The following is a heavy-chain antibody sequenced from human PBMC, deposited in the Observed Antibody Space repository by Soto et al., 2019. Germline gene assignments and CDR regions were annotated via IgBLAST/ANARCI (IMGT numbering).Heavy chain of an antibody. CDR3: ARGYYDILTGYPYNWFDP. CDR2: MNPNSGNT. V-gene: IGHV1-8*01. D-gene: IGHD3-9*01. Sequence: GASVKVSCKASGYTFTSYDINWVRQATGQGLEWMGWMNPNSGNTGYAQKFQGRVTMTRNTSISTAYMELSSLRSEDTAVYYCARGYYDILTGYPYNWFDPWGQGTLVTVSS. J-gene: IGHJ5*02. CDR1: GYTFTSYD.